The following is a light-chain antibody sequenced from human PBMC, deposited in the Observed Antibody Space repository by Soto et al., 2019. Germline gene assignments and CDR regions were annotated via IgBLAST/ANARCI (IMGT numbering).Light chain of an antibody. CDR2: GAS. J-gene: IGKJ2*01. CDR1: QTIATY. V-gene: IGKV1-39*01. Sequence: IQMTQSPSSLSASVGDRVTLTCRASQTIATYLNWYQQKPGQVPEVLIYGASRLHVGVPSRFTGSGYGTDFTLTINNLQPEDCAIYYCQQFYYYPHTFGQGTKLEVK. CDR3: QQFYYYPHT.